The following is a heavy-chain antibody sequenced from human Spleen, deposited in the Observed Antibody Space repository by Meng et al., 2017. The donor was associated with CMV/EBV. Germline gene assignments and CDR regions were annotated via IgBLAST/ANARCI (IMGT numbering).Heavy chain of an antibody. CDR2: TYYRSKWYN. V-gene: IGHV6-1*01. Sequence: CAISGDRVSSTSVAWNWIRPSPSRGLEWLGRTYYRSKWYNDYAVSVRSRMSINADTSKNQFSLQLNSVTPEDTAIYYCTRQNGGNDYWGQGTLVTVSS. J-gene: IGHJ4*02. CDR3: TRQNGGNDY. CDR1: GDRVSSTSVA.